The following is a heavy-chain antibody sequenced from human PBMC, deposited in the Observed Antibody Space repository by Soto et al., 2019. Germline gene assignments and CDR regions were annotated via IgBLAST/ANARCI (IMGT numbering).Heavy chain of an antibody. V-gene: IGHV4-30-4*01. Sequence: QVQLQESGPGLVKPSQTLSLTCTVSGGSISSGDYYWSWICQPPGKGLEWIGSIYYSGSPYYNPSLKSRVTISVDTSKNQFSLKLSSVTAADTAVYYCASRKSSPYFDYWGQGTLVTVSS. CDR3: ASRKSSPYFDY. D-gene: IGHD3-10*01. J-gene: IGHJ4*02. CDR2: IYYSGSP. CDR1: GGSISSGDYY.